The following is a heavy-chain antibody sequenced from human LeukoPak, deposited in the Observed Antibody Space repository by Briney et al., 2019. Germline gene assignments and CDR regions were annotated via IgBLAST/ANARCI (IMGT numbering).Heavy chain of an antibody. D-gene: IGHD3-22*01. CDR2: IYYSGST. J-gene: IGHJ3*02. Sequence: PSETLSLTCTVSGGSISSSSYYWGWIRQPPGKGLEWIGSIYYSGSTYYNPSLKSRVTISVDTSKNQFSLKLSSVTAADTAVYYCARHFTYYYDSSGYPRDAFDIWGQGTMVTVSS. CDR3: ARHFTYYYDSSGYPRDAFDI. CDR1: GGSISSSSYY. V-gene: IGHV4-39*01.